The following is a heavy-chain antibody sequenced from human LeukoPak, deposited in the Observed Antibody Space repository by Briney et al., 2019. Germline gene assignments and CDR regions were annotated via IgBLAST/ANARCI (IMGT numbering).Heavy chain of an antibody. Sequence: GGSLRLSCAASGFTFSSYAMHWVRQAPGKGLEWVAVISSDGGNKYYTDSVKGRFTISRDNSKNTLYLQMNSLRAEDTAVYYCAKEKSMVRGIISDYFDYWGQGTLVTVSS. J-gene: IGHJ4*02. CDR3: AKEKSMVRGIISDYFDY. D-gene: IGHD3-10*01. CDR1: GFTFSSYA. V-gene: IGHV3-30*18. CDR2: ISSDGGNK.